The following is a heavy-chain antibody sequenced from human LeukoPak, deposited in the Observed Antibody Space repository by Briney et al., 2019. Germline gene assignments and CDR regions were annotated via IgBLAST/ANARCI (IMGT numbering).Heavy chain of an antibody. J-gene: IGHJ4*02. CDR1: GGTFSSYA. D-gene: IGHD5-12*01. V-gene: IGHV1-69*01. CDR3: ARGQWLRLLPGYFDY. Sequence: VKGSCKASGGTFSSYAISWVRQAPGQGLEWMGGIIPIFGTANYAQKFQGRVTITADESTSTAYMELSSLRSEDTAVYYCARGQWLRLLPGYFDYWGQGTLVTVSS. CDR2: IIPIFGTA.